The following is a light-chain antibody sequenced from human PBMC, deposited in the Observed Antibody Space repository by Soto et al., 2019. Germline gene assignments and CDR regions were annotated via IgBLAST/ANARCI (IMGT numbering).Light chain of an antibody. CDR1: QSISSN. V-gene: IGKV3-15*01. J-gene: IGKJ4*01. Sequence: EIVMTQSPATLSVSPGERATLSCRASQSISSNLAWYQQKPGQAPRLLMFRTSSRATGFPARFSGSGSGTEFNITVSSLQSEDFGVYYWQQYNNWPRATFGGGTKVEIK. CDR2: RTS. CDR3: QQYNNWPRAT.